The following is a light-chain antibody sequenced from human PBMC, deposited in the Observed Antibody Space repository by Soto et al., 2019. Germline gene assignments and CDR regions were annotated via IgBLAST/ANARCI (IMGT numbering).Light chain of an antibody. CDR1: QSVSSSY. V-gene: IGKV3-20*01. J-gene: IGKJ1*01. CDR2: GAS. CDR3: QQYGSSPWT. Sequence: EIVLTQSPGTLSLSPRERPTLSSGPSQSVSSSYLARYQQKPGQAPRLLIYGASSRATGIPDRFSGSGSGTDFTLTISRLEPEDFAVYYCQQYGSSPWTFGQGTKVDIK.